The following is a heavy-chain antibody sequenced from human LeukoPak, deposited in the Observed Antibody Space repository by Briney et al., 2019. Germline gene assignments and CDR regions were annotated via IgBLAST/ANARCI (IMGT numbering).Heavy chain of an antibody. Sequence: SETLSLTCTVSGDFITAYYWSWIRQPPGKGLEWIGYVYYTGSTEYNPSPRSRVTISLEMSNHQFSLNLTSVTAADTAVYYCASNTGTVFDYWGQGALVTVSS. CDR3: ASNTGTVFDY. CDR1: GDFITAYY. J-gene: IGHJ4*02. V-gene: IGHV4-59*01. CDR2: VYYTGST. D-gene: IGHD7-27*01.